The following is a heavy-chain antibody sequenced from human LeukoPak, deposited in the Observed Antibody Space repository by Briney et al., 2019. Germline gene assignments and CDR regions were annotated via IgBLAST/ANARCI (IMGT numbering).Heavy chain of an antibody. V-gene: IGHV1-69*05. J-gene: IGHJ5*02. D-gene: IGHD2-15*01. CDR1: GGTFSSYA. CDR3: ARDRGWELGYCSGGSCYDENWFDP. CDR2: IIPIFGTA. Sequence: SVKVSCKASGGTFSSYAISWVRQAPGQGLEWMGGIIPIFGTANYAQKFQGRVTMTTDTSTSIVYMELRSLRSDDTAVYYCARDRGWELGYCSGGSCYDENWFDPWGQGTLVTVSS.